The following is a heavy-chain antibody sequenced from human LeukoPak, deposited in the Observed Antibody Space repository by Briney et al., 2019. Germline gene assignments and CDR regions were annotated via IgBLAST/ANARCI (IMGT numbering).Heavy chain of an antibody. J-gene: IGHJ4*02. D-gene: IGHD3-10*01. V-gene: IGHV3-74*01. CDR2: INSDGSST. Sequence: GGSLRLSCAASGFTFSSYWMHWVRHAPGKGLVWVSRINSDGSSTSYADSVKGRFTISRDNAKNTLYLQMNSLRAEDTAVYYCARGGGYYYGSGSYYKGWGQGTLVTVSS. CDR3: ARGGGYYYGSGSYYKG. CDR1: GFTFSSYW.